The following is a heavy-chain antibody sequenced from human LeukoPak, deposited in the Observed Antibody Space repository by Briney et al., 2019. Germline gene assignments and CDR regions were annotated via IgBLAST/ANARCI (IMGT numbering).Heavy chain of an antibody. CDR2: ISSSSSTI. Sequence: GGSLRLSCAASGFTFSSYSMNWVRQAPGKGLEWVSHISSSSSTIYYAASVKGRFTISRDNAKNSLYLQMNSLRAEDTAVYYCARGIARTTPFFDYWGQGTLVTVSS. D-gene: IGHD1/OR15-1a*01. J-gene: IGHJ4*02. CDR3: ARGIARTTPFFDY. V-gene: IGHV3-48*01. CDR1: GFTFSSYS.